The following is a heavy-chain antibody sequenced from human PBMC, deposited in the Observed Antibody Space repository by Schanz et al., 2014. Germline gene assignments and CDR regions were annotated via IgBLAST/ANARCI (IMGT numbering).Heavy chain of an antibody. CDR1: GFTVRSNY. V-gene: IGHV3-66*01. CDR2: IYGGGIT. CDR3: ASLYDREYFDY. Sequence: EVQLVESGGGLVQPGGSLRLSCAASGFTVRSNYMSWVRQAPGKGLEWVSVIYGGGITYYADSVKGRFTISRDSSRNTLYLQMNSLRAEDTAVYYCASLYDREYFDYWGQGTLVTVSS. J-gene: IGHJ4*02. D-gene: IGHD2-8*01.